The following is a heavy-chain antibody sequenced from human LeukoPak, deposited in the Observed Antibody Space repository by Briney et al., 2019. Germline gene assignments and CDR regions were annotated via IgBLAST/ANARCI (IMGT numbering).Heavy chain of an antibody. J-gene: IGHJ4*02. CDR1: GYSISSGYY. CDR3: ASTVEYDSSGYYFLFGY. CDR2: IYHSGST. Sequence: SETLSLTCTVSGYSISSGYYWGWIRHPPGKGLEWIGSIYHSGSTYYNPSLKSRVTISVDTSKNQFSLKLSSVTAADTAVYYCASTVEYDSSGYYFLFGYWGQGTLVTVSS. V-gene: IGHV4-38-2*02. D-gene: IGHD3-22*01.